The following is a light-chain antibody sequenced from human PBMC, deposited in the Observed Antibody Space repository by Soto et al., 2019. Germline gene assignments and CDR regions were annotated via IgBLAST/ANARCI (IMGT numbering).Light chain of an antibody. J-gene: IGKJ1*01. Sequence: DIQMTQSPSSLSASVGDRLTITCRASQVITNDLGWYQQKPGKAPKRLIYAASTLQSGVPSRFSGSGSGTEFTLTISSLQPEDVATYCCLQLNTYPWTFGQGTKVDIK. V-gene: IGKV1-17*01. CDR2: AAS. CDR1: QVITND. CDR3: LQLNTYPWT.